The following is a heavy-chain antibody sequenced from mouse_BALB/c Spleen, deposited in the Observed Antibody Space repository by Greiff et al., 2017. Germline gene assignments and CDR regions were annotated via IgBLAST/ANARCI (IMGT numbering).Heavy chain of an antibody. CDR1: GFTFSDYW. CDR3: TRNWEDYAMDY. J-gene: IGHJ4*01. D-gene: IGHD4-1*01. CDR2: IRLKSNNYAT. V-gene: IGHV6-6*02. Sequence: ESGGGLVQPGGSMKLSCVASGFTFSDYWMNWVRQSPEKGLEWVAEIRLKSNNYATHYAESVNGRFTISRDDSKSSVYLQMNNLRAEDTGIYYCTRNWEDYAMDYWGQGTSVTVSS.